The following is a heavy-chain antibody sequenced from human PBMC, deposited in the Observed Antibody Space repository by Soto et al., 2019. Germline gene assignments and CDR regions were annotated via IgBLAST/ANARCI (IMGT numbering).Heavy chain of an antibody. CDR3: AKVYSSSWIGYFDY. CDR2: IYSGGYT. D-gene: IGHD6-13*01. J-gene: IGHJ4*02. Sequence: PGGSLRLSCAVSGFTVSNNYMSWVRQAPGKGLEGVSVIYSGGYTAYGDSVKGRFTISRDNSKNTLYLQMNSLRADDTAVYYCAKVYSSSWIGYFDYWGQGTLVTLSS. CDR1: GFTVSNNY. V-gene: IGHV3-53*01.